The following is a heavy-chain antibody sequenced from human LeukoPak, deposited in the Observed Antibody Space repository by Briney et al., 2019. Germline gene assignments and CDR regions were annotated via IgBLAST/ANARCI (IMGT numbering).Heavy chain of an antibody. CDR1: GFTFSSYG. CDR3: ARTPLARSGPFDY. D-gene: IGHD2-15*01. J-gene: IGHJ4*02. Sequence: GGSLRLSCAASGFTFSSYGMHWVRQAPGKGLEYVSAISSNGGSTYYANSVKGRFTISRDNSKNTLYLQMGSLRAEDMAVYYCARTPLARSGPFDYWGQGTLVTVSS. V-gene: IGHV3-64*01. CDR2: ISSNGGST.